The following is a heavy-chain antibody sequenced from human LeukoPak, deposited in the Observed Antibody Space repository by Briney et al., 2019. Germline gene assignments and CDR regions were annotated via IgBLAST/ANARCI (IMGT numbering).Heavy chain of an antibody. CDR2: INPGGGST. CDR3: ARSVHNWNDYFGY. J-gene: IGHJ4*01. CDR1: GYTFTSYY. D-gene: IGHD1-20*01. Sequence: ASVKVSCKASGYTFTSYYMHWVRQAPGQGLEWMGLINPGGGSTSYAQKFQGRVTMTRDTSTSTVYTELSSLRSEDTAVYYCARSVHNWNDYFGYWGQGTLVTVSS. V-gene: IGHV1-46*01.